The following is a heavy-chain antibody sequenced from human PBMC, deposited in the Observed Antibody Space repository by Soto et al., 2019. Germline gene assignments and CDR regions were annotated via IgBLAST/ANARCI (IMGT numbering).Heavy chain of an antibody. CDR1: GFTFRSSA. J-gene: IGHJ4*02. Sequence: PGGSLRLSFSASGFTFRSSAISWVRQAPGKGLEWVSAVSANGQGIYYADSVRGRFTISRDNSKNTVFLHMDSLSAEDTAVYYCAKDRHYPRDYFHYWGQGTLVNVSS. D-gene: IGHD3-10*01. CDR2: VSANGQGI. V-gene: IGHV3-23*01. CDR3: AKDRHYPRDYFHY.